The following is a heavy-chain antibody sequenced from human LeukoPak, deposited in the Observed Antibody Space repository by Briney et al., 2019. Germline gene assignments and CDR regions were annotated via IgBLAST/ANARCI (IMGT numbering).Heavy chain of an antibody. CDR2: ISGSGGST. D-gene: IGHD3-10*01. V-gene: IGHV3-23*01. CDR3: AKVPSDGSGFYFDY. J-gene: IGHJ4*02. CDR1: GFSFSTYR. Sequence: PGESLRLSCAASGFSFSTYRMSWVRQAPGKGLEWVSAISGSGGSTYYADSVKGRFTISRDNSKNTLYLQMNSLRAEDTAVYYCAKVPSDGSGFYFDYWGQGTLVTVSS.